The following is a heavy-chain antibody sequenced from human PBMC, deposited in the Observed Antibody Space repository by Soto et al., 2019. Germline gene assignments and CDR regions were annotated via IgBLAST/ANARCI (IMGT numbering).Heavy chain of an antibody. J-gene: IGHJ5*02. CDR2: IYWDDDK. D-gene: IGHD1-20*01. V-gene: IGHV2-5*02. CDR3: AHNIDYNWNDVGWFDP. Sequence: QITLKESGPTLVKPTQTLTLTCTFSGFSLSTSGVGVGWIRQPPGKALEWLALIYWDDDKRYSPSLKSRLTITKDTSKNQVVLTMTNMDPVDTATYYCAHNIDYNWNDVGWFDPWGQGTLVTVSS. CDR1: GFSLSTSGVG.